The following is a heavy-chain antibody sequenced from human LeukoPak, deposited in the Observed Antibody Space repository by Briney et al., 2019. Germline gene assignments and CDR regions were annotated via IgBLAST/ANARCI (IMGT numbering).Heavy chain of an antibody. J-gene: IGHJ3*02. D-gene: IGHD5-12*01. V-gene: IGHV4-4*07. CDR2: IYTSGST. CDR1: GGSISSYY. CDR3: ARGIGYSGYDDAFDI. Sequence: SETLSLTCTVSGGSISSYYWSWIRQPAGKGLEWIGRIYTSGSTNYNPSLKRRVTMSVDTSKNQLSLKLSSVTAADTAVYYCARGIGYSGYDDAFDIWGQGTMVTVSS.